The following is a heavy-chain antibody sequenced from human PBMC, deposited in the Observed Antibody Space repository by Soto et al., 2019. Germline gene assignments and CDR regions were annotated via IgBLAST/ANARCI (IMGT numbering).Heavy chain of an antibody. Sequence: QVQLQESGPGLVKPSQTLSLTCTVSGGSISSGGYYWSWIRQHPGKGLEWIGYIYYSGSTYYNPSLKSRVTISVDTFKNQFSLKLSSVTAADTAVYYCAREYKGYCSGGSCYSGVWFDPWGQGTLVTVSS. CDR2: IYYSGST. CDR1: GGSISSGGYY. CDR3: AREYKGYCSGGSCYSGVWFDP. D-gene: IGHD2-15*01. V-gene: IGHV4-31*03. J-gene: IGHJ5*02.